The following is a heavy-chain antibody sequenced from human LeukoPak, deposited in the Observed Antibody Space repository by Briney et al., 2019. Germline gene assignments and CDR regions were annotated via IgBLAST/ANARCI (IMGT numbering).Heavy chain of an antibody. CDR3: AKDYSDSRVADVFLEY. V-gene: IGHV3-23*01. J-gene: IGHJ4*02. D-gene: IGHD2-15*01. CDR1: GLTFSDYA. CDR2: ITSGFTP. Sequence: GGSLSLSCAASGLTFSDYAMSWFRQAPGKGLEWVSGITSGFTPLYADSVKGRFTISRDNSKNTFHLQLNSLRAEDTAAYYCAKDYSDSRVADVFLEYWGQGTLVTVSS.